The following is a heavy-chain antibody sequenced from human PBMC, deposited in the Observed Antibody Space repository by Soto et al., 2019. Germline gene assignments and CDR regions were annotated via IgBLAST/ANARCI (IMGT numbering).Heavy chain of an antibody. CDR3: ARDRHSGGPRANDAFDV. CDR2: LNPDTGNT. V-gene: IGHV1-3*01. CDR1: GFTFSDNL. Sequence: QVRLVQSGAELKKPGASVNISCTASGFTFSDNLINWVRQAPGQGLEWMGWLNPDTGNTRYSETFQGRVTISRHSYASIAYLELSDRENEDTALYFCARDRHSGGPRANDAFDVWGQGTMITVPS. D-gene: IGHD6-25*01. J-gene: IGHJ3*01.